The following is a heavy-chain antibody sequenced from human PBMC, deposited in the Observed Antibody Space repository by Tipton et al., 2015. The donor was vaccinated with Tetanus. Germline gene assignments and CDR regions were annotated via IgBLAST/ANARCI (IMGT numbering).Heavy chain of an antibody. CDR3: AKDRGSRALWYFDL. CDR2: VSAVGDTT. V-gene: IGHV3-23*01. D-gene: IGHD3-10*01. Sequence: SLRLSCAASGFSFSNYAMSWVRQAPGQGLEWVSSVSAVGDTTNYAASVKGRFTISRDNSKYTLYLQMNSLRAEDTAVYYCAKDRGSRALWYFDLWGRGTRVFVSS. J-gene: IGHJ2*01. CDR1: GFSFSNYA.